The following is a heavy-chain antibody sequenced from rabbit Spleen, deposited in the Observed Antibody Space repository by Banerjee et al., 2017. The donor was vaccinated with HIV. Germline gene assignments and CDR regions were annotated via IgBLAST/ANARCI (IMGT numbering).Heavy chain of an antibody. Sequence: QEQLVESGGGLVQPEGSLTLTCTASGFSFSSGYYMSWVRQAPGKGLEWIACIWAGSGDNTYYASWAKGRFTITRSTSLNTVTLQLNSLTAADTATYFCARDGAGGSYFALWGPGTLVTVS. CDR2: IWAGSGDNT. V-gene: IGHV1S45*01. D-gene: IGHD8-1*01. J-gene: IGHJ4*01. CDR1: GFSFSSGYY. CDR3: ARDGAGGSYFAL.